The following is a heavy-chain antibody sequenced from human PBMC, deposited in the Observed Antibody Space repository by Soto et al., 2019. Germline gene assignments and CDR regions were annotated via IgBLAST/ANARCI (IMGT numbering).Heavy chain of an antibody. Sequence: QVQLVESGGGVVQPGRSLRLSCAAAGFTFSTHAMHWVRQAPGKGLEWVAFIWSDGSNKYYADSVKGRPTISRDNSKRTVDLQMNSLRAEDTAVYYCARDPPGSGWAFDYWGQGTLVTVSS. CDR1: GFTFSTHA. D-gene: IGHD6-19*01. V-gene: IGHV3-33*01. J-gene: IGHJ4*02. CDR2: IWSDGSNK. CDR3: ARDPPGSGWAFDY.